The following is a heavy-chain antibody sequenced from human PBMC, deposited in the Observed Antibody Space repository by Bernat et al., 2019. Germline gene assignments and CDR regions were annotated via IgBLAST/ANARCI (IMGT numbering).Heavy chain of an antibody. CDR1: GFTFSTYA. D-gene: IGHD6-19*01. CDR3: AKHLSVAGTTRADAFDI. CDR2: IGESAAST. Sequence: EVQLLESGGGLVQPGGSLRVSCAASGFTFSTYAMSWVRQAPGKGLEWVSAIGESAASTYYADSVKGRFTIARDGSKNTLYLQMNSLRAEDTAVYYCAKHLSVAGTTRADAFDIWGQGTMVTVSS. J-gene: IGHJ3*02. V-gene: IGHV3-23*01.